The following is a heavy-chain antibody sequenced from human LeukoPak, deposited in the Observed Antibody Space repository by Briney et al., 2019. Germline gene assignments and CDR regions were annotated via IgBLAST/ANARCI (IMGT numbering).Heavy chain of an antibody. CDR2: INTNTGNP. D-gene: IGHD2-2*01. V-gene: IGHV7-4-1*02. CDR3: ARDGGLGGIVVVPAAMFDP. J-gene: IGHJ5*02. Sequence: ASVKVSCKASGYTFTSYAMNWVRQAPGQGLEWMGWINTNTGNPTYAQGFTGRFVFSLDTSVSTAYLQISSLKAEDTAVYYCARDGGLGGIVVVPAAMFDPWGQGTLVTVSS. CDR1: GYTFTSYA.